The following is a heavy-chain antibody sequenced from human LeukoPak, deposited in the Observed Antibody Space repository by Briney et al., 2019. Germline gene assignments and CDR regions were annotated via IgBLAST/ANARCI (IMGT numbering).Heavy chain of an antibody. CDR1: GFTFSSYA. D-gene: IGHD3-10*01. Sequence: GGSLRLSCAASGFTFSSYAMSWVRQAPGKGLECVSAISGSGGSTYYADSVKGRFTISGDNSKNTLYLQMNSLRAEDTAVYYFALGVLPFGEMGYCSQGTLVTVSS. CDR2: ISGSGGST. CDR3: ALGVLPFGEMGY. V-gene: IGHV3-23*01. J-gene: IGHJ4*02.